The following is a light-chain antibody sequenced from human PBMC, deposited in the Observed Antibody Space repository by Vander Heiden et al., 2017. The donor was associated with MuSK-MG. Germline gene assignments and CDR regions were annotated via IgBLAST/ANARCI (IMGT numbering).Light chain of an antibody. CDR1: QSISTY. CDR3: QQSYSTPPWT. V-gene: IGKV1-39*01. Sequence: IQLTQPPLSLSASVRHRVTITCRASQSISTYLNWYQQKPGQAPKLLIYAASSLQSGVPSRFSGSGSGTDFTLTISSLQPEDFATYYCQQSYSTPPWTFGQGTKVEIK. CDR2: AAS. J-gene: IGKJ1*01.